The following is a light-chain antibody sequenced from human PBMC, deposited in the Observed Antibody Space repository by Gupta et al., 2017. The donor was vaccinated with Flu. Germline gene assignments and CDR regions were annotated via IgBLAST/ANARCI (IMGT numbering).Light chain of an antibody. V-gene: IGLV2-14*01. CDR2: EVS. CDR1: SSDVGGYKD. CDR3: SSYKRTTTSLV. Sequence: ISISCTGTSSDVGGYKDVSWYQQHPGKAPKLIMYEVSNRPSGVSDRFSGSKSGNTASLSITGLQAEDEADYYCSSYKRTTTSLVFGGGTKLTVL. J-gene: IGLJ3*02.